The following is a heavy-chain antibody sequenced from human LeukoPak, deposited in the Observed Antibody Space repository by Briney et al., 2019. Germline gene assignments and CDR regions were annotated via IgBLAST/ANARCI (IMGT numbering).Heavy chain of an antibody. CDR3: ARQVGWAFDI. D-gene: IGHD1-26*01. CDR1: GGSISNSSSY. J-gene: IGHJ3*02. CDR2: IYYSGST. V-gene: IGHV4-39*01. Sequence: SETLSLTCTVSGGSISNSSSYWGWIRQPPGKGLEWIGSIYYSGSTNYNPSLKSRVTISVDTSKNQFSLKLSSVTAADMAVYYCARQVGWAFDIWGQGTMVTVSS.